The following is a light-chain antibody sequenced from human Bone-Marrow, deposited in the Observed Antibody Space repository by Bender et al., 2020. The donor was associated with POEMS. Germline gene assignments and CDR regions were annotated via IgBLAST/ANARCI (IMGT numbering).Light chain of an antibody. CDR2: ENN. Sequence: SYELTQPPSVSVSPGQTASITCSGDNLRDTYTSWYQKKPGQSPVLVIYENNNRPSGIPERFSGSKSGTSASLAISGLGSEDEADYHCAAWDDSMSGWVFGGGTKVTVL. CDR1: NLRDTY. V-gene: IGLV3-1*01. CDR3: AAWDDSMSGWV. J-gene: IGLJ3*02.